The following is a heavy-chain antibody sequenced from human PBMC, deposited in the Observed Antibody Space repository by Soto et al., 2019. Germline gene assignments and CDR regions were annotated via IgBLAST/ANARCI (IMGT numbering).Heavy chain of an antibody. V-gene: IGHV4-39*01. CDR1: GGSISSNSYY. J-gene: IGHJ4*02. CDR3: AIRGSISWYGY. D-gene: IGHD6-13*01. Sequence: QLQLQESGPGLVKPSESLSLTCTVSGGSISSNSYYWGRIRQPQGKGLEWIGSLYCSGSTYYNPYLKSRGTISVDTSKTQFSLKLSSVTAADTAVYYCAIRGSISWYGYWGQGTLVTVSS. CDR2: LYCSGST.